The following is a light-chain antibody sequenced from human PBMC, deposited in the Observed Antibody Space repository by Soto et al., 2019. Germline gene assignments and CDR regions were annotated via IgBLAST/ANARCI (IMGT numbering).Light chain of an antibody. CDR3: SSYTSSNFGV. J-gene: IGLJ3*02. V-gene: IGLV2-14*02. CDR2: EGS. Sequence: QSVLTQPASVSGSPGQSITISCTGTSSDVGSYNLVSWYQQHPGKAPKLMIYEGSKRPSGVSNRFSGSKSGNTASLTISGLQAEDEADYYCSSYTSSNFGVFGEGTKVTVL. CDR1: SSDVGSYNL.